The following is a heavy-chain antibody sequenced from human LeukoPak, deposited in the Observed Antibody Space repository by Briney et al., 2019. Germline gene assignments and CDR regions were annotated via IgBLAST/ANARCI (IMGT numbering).Heavy chain of an antibody. CDR3: ARLPPPGTTGTTTKGAFDI. D-gene: IGHD1-1*01. J-gene: IGHJ3*02. V-gene: IGHV4-39*07. CDR1: GGSISSSSYY. CDR2: IYYSGST. Sequence: SETLSLTCTVSGGSISSSSYYWDWIRQPPGKGLEWIGTIYYSGSTYYNPSLKSRVTISVDTSKNQFSLKLSSVTAADTAVYYCARLPPPGTTGTTTKGAFDIWGQGTMVTVSS.